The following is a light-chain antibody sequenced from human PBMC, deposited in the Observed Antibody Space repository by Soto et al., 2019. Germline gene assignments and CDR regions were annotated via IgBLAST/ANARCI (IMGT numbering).Light chain of an antibody. CDR2: KVS. V-gene: IGKV2-30*01. Sequence: DVVMAQSPLSLPVTLGQPASISCRSSQSLVYRDGNTYLNWFQQRPGQSPRRLIDKVSNRDSGVPDSFRGSRSRPDFTLQISSVEAQDVGVYYCMQGTHWPIPFRQGPRLEIK. CDR3: MQGTHWPIP. J-gene: IGKJ5*01. CDR1: QSLVYRDGNTY.